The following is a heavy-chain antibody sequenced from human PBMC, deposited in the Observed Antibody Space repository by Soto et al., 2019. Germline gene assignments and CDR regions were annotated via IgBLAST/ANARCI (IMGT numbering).Heavy chain of an antibody. CDR2: ISWNSGSI. Sequence: GGSLRLSCAASGFTFDDYAMHWVRQAPGKGLEWVSGISWNSGSIGYADSVKGRFTISRDNAKNSLYLQMNSLRAEDTALYYCAKDQCGSYCGFDYWGQGTLVTVSS. CDR1: GFTFDDYA. CDR3: AKDQCGSYCGFDY. D-gene: IGHD1-26*01. J-gene: IGHJ4*02. V-gene: IGHV3-9*01.